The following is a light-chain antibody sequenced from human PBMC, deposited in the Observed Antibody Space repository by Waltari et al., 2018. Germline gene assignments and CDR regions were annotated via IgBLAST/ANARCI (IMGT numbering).Light chain of an antibody. CDR2: QNN. J-gene: IGLJ2*01. CDR1: SSNIGHNF. CDR3: GTSDDSLSAPHVV. V-gene: IGLV1-51*02. Sequence: QSVLAQPPSVSAAPGQKVTISCPGTSSNIGHNFVSWYPQLPGTAPKLLIYQNNNRPSGIPDRFSGSKSGTSATLGITGLQTGDEADYFCGTSDDSLSAPHVVFGGGTKLTVL.